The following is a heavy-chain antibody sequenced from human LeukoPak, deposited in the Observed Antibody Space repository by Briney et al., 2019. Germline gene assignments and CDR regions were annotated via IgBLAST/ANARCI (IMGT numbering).Heavy chain of an antibody. CDR1: GFTFSIHA. Sequence: GGSLRLSCSASGFTFSIHAMHWGRQAPGKGVEYVSAISRNGGSTYYADSVKGRFTISRDNSKNTMYLQMSSLRAEDTAVYYCVKDGRMATITYNDLFDYWGQGTLVTVSS. V-gene: IGHV3-64D*06. J-gene: IGHJ4*02. D-gene: IGHD5-24*01. CDR2: ISRNGGST. CDR3: VKDGRMATITYNDLFDY.